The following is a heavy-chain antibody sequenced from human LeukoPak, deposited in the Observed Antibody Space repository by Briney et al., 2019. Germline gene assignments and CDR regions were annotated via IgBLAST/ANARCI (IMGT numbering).Heavy chain of an antibody. J-gene: IGHJ4*02. CDR3: ASPSGWELLGALDY. V-gene: IGHV3-21*01. Sequence: GGSLRLSCAASGFTFSTYTMNWVRQAPGKGLEWVSSISSSSSYIYYADSVKGRFTISRDNAKNSLYLQMNSLRAEDTAVYYCASPSGWELLGALDYWGQGALVTVSS. CDR2: ISSSSSYI. D-gene: IGHD1-26*01. CDR1: GFTFSTYT.